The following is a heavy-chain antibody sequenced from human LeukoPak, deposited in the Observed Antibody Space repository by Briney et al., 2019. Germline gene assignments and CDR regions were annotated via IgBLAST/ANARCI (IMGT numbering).Heavy chain of an antibody. D-gene: IGHD3-22*01. V-gene: IGHV1-69*04. CDR1: GGTFSSYT. CDR3: ARDRGAYYDSSGYPIPHY. CDR2: IIPILGIA. J-gene: IGHJ4*02. Sequence: RASVKVSCKASGGTFSSYTISWVRQAPGQGLEWMGRIIPILGIANYAQKFQGRVTITADKSTSTAYMELSSLRSEDTAVYYCARDRGAYYDSSGYPIPHYWGQGTLVTVSS.